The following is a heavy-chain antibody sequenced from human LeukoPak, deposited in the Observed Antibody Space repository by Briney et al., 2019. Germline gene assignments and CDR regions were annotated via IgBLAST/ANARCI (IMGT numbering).Heavy chain of an antibody. J-gene: IGHJ4*02. CDR2: INHSGST. Sequence: SETLSLTCAVYGGSFSGYYWSWIRQPPGKGLEWIGEINHSGSTNYNPSLKSRVTISVDTSKNQFSLKLSPVTAADTAVYYCRVAAAGRAGYWGQGTLVTVSS. D-gene: IGHD6-13*01. V-gene: IGHV4-34*01. CDR1: GGSFSGYY. CDR3: RVAAAGRAGY.